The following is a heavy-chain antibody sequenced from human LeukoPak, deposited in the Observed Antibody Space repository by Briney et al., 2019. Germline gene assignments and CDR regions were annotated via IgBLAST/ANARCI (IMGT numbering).Heavy chain of an antibody. CDR3: ASSEYSSSSPDY. V-gene: IGHV4-59*01. CDR2: IYYSGST. Sequence: PSETLSLTCTVSGGSISSYYWSWIRQPPGKGLEWIGYIYYSGSTDYNPSLKSRVTISVDTSKNQSSLKLSSVTAADTAVYYCASSEYSSSSPDYWGQGTLVTVSS. J-gene: IGHJ4*02. CDR1: GGSISSYY. D-gene: IGHD6-6*01.